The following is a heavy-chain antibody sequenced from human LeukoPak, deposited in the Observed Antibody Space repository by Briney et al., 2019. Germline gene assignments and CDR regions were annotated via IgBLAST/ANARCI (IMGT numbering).Heavy chain of an antibody. J-gene: IGHJ4*02. D-gene: IGHD6-19*01. V-gene: IGHV3-53*01. CDR1: GFTVSSNY. CDR3: ARASGWYGDDY. Sequence: GGSLRLSCAASGFTVSSNYMSWVRQAPGKGLEWVSVIYSGGSTYYADSVKGRFTNSRDNSKNTLYLQMNSLRAEDTAVYYCARASGWYGDDYWGQGTLVTVSS. CDR2: IYSGGST.